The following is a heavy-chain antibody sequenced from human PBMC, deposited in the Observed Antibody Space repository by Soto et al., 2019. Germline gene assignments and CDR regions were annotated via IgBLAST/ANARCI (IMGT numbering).Heavy chain of an antibody. Sequence: EVQLVESGGGLVKPGGSLRLSCAASGFTFSSYSMNWVRQAPGKGLEWVSSISSSSSYIYYADSVKGRFTISRDNAKNSLYLQMNSRRAEDTAVYYCAREVGATTIDYWGQGTLVTVSS. CDR2: ISSSSSYI. J-gene: IGHJ4*02. CDR1: GFTFSSYS. CDR3: AREVGATTIDY. D-gene: IGHD1-26*01. V-gene: IGHV3-21*01.